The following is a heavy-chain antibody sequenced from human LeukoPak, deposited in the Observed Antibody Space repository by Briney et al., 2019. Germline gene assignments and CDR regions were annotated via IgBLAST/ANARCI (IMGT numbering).Heavy chain of an antibody. CDR2: IYYSGST. CDR3: ARASGYYYYMDV. J-gene: IGHJ6*03. V-gene: IGHV4-59*01. CDR1: GGSISSYN. D-gene: IGHD3-3*01. Sequence: ASETLSLTCTVSGGSISSYNWSWIRQPPGKGLEWIGYIYYSGSTNYNSSLKSRVTISVDTSKNQFSLKLSSVTAADTAVYYCARASGYYYYMDVWGKGTTVTVSS.